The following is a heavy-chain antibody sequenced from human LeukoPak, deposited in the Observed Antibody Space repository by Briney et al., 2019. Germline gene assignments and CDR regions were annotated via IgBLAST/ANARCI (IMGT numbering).Heavy chain of an antibody. CDR1: GGSISNSSHY. CDR2: LSYSGSI. D-gene: IGHD2-15*01. V-gene: IGHV4-39*01. J-gene: IGHJ4*02. Sequence: PSETPSLTCTVSGGSISNSSHYWGWIRQPPGKGLEWIGSLSYSGSIYYNPSLKSRVTISVDTSKNQFSLKLRSVTAADTAVYYCARHRLEYCTGGSCYPGWGQGRLVTVSS. CDR3: ARHRLEYCTGGSCYPG.